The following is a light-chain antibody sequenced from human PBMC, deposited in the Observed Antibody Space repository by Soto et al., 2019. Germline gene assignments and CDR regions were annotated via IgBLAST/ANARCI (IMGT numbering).Light chain of an antibody. V-gene: IGKV4-1*01. CDR2: WAT. CDR1: QSVLYSTNNKNY. J-gene: IGKJ4*01. Sequence: DSVKTQSPDSLAVSLGERATINCKSSQSVLYSTNNKNYLAWYQQKPGQPPKLLIYWATTRESGVPYRFSGSGSGTDFTLTISSLQAEDVAVYYCQQYYITPLTFGGGTKVEIK. CDR3: QQYYITPLT.